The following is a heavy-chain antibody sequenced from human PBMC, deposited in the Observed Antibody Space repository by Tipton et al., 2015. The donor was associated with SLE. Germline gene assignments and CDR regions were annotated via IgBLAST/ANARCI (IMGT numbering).Heavy chain of an antibody. CDR1: GGSISSSSYY. V-gene: IGHV4-39*07. Sequence: GLVKPSETLSLTCTVSGGSISSSSYYWGWIRQPPGKGLEWIGSIYHSGGTYDNPSLKSRVTISVDTSKNQFSLKVSSVTAADTAVYYCAGGGDRDYGDYVEHSLDYWSQGALVTVSS. D-gene: IGHD4-17*01. CDR3: AGGGDRDYGDYVEHSLDY. J-gene: IGHJ4*02. CDR2: IYHSGGT.